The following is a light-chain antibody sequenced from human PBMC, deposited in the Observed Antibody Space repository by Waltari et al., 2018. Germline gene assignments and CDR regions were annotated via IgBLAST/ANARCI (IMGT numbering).Light chain of an antibody. CDR3: SSYASSSTWV. J-gene: IGLJ3*02. CDR1: SSHVGGYNY. V-gene: IGLV2-14*01. CDR2: DVS. Sequence: QSALTQPASVSGAPGQSNTISCTGTSSHVGGYNYASWYQQHPGKALKLMIYDVSKRPSGVSNRFSCSKSCNTASLTISGLQAEDEADYYCSSYASSSTWVFGGGTKLTVL.